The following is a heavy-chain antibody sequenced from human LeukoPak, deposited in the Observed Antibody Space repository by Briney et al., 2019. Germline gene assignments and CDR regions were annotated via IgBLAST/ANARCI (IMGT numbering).Heavy chain of an antibody. CDR2: ISGDGGST. Sequence: PGGSLRLSCAASGFTFDVYAMHWVRQAPGRGLEWVSLISGDGGSTYYADSVKGRFTISRDNSKNSLYLQMNSLRTEDTALYYCAKIPGYGRGYRTPRPLYYFDYWGQGTLVTVSS. CDR3: AKIPGYGRGYRTPRPLYYFDY. J-gene: IGHJ4*02. D-gene: IGHD5-18*01. V-gene: IGHV3-43*02. CDR1: GFTFDVYA.